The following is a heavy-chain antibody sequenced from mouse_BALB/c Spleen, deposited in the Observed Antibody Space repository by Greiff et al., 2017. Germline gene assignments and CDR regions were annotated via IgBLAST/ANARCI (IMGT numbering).Heavy chain of an antibody. J-gene: IGHJ1*01. CDR3: ARSYYYGSRYWYFDV. CDR2: IHYSGST. CDR1: GYSITSGYS. D-gene: IGHD1-1*01. V-gene: IGHV3-1*02. Sequence: DVHLVESGPDLMKPSQSLSLTCTVTGYSITSGYSWHWIRQFPGNKLEWMGYIHYSGSTNYNPSLKSRISITRDTSKNQFFLQLNSVTTEDTATYYCARSYYYGSRYWYFDVWGAGTTVTVSS.